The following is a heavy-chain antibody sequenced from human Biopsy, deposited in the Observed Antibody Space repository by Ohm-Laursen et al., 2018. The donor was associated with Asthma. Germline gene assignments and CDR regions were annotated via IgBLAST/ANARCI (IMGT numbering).Heavy chain of an antibody. V-gene: IGHV3-30*03. CDR2: ISNDGSDE. CDR3: ARVYGGSFFSGAFGI. CDR1: GFTFSSFG. Sequence: SLRLSCAASGFTFSSFGMHWVRQAPGKGLEWVALISNDGSDEYYADSVKGRCTISRDNSKNTLFLQMNSLRPEDTAVYYCARVYGGSFFSGAFGIWGQGTMVTVSS. J-gene: IGHJ3*02. D-gene: IGHD4-23*01.